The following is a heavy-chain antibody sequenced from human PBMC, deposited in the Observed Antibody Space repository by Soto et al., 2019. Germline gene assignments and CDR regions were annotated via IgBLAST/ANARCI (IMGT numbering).Heavy chain of an antibody. D-gene: IGHD5-12*01. Sequence: SDSLSQTCNGSGGAITKYSWRWIRQPPGKGLEWIGYIYDSGRTKYSPSLKSRVTMSVDTSKNRISLRLNSVTAADTAVYYCARDEMATSPWGQGTLVTVS. CDR2: IYDSGRT. CDR1: GGAITKYS. J-gene: IGHJ5*02. V-gene: IGHV4-59*01. CDR3: ARDEMATSP.